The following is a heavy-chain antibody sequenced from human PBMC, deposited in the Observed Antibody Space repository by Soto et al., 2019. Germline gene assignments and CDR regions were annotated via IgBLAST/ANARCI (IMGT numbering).Heavy chain of an antibody. Sequence: GGSLRLSCAASGFTFSIYWMSWVRQAPGKGLEWVANIKQDGSEKYYVDSVKGRFTISRDNAKNSLYLQMNSLRAEDTAVYYCAREGMTTASAYYYDYGMDVWGQGTKVTVSS. V-gene: IGHV3-7*01. CDR3: AREGMTTASAYYYDYGMDV. CDR2: IKQDGSEK. CDR1: GFTFSIYW. J-gene: IGHJ6*02. D-gene: IGHD4-17*01.